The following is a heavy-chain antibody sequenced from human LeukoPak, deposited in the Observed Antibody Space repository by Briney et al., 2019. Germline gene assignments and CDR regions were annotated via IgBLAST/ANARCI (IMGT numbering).Heavy chain of an antibody. D-gene: IGHD4-17*01. CDR2: IYYSGST. CDR1: GGTISSGGYN. CDR3: AREADYGDYNWFDP. Sequence: SETLTLTCTVSGGTISSGGYNWIWIPQDPGKGLEWIGYIYYSGSTYYNPPLKSRVTISVDTSKNQFSLKLSSVTAADTAVYYCAREADYGDYNWFDPWGQGTLVTVSS. J-gene: IGHJ5*02. V-gene: IGHV4-31*03.